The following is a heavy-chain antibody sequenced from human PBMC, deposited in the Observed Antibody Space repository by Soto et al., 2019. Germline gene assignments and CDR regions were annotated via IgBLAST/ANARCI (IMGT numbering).Heavy chain of an antibody. J-gene: IGHJ6*02. D-gene: IGHD1-26*01. CDR1: GGSFSSDSFI. CDR2: INYSGTT. CDR3: ARDHKWDGMDV. Sequence: RLCRSCAVSGGSFSSDSFIWSWVRQFPGKGLEWIGYINYSGTTYYNPSLRSRITMSVDTSKNQFSLNLSSVTAADTAVYYCARDHKWDGMDVWGQGTTVTVYS. V-gene: IGHV4-31*11.